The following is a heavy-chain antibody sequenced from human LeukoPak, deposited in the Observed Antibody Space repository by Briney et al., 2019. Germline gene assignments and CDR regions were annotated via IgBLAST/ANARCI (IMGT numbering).Heavy chain of an antibody. J-gene: IGHJ1*01. D-gene: IGHD1-26*01. CDR3: ATDPSYSGSYWGYFQH. Sequence: ASVKVSCKVSGYTLTELSMHWVRQAPGKGLEWMGGFDPEDGETIYAQKFQGRVTMTEDTSTDTVYMELSSLRSEDTAVYYCATDPSYSGSYWGYFQHWGQGTLVTVSS. CDR1: GYTLTELS. CDR2: FDPEDGET. V-gene: IGHV1-24*01.